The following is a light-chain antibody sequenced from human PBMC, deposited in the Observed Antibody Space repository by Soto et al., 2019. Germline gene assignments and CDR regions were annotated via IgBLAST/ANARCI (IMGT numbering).Light chain of an antibody. CDR1: QSISRS. CDR2: GAS. Sequence: EIVLTQSPAILSVSPGERATLSCRASQSISRSLAWYQQKPGQAPRLLISGASSRATGIPDRFSGSGSGTDFTLTISRLEPEDFAVYYCQQYGSSLRTFGQGTKVDIK. J-gene: IGKJ1*01. V-gene: IGKV3-20*01. CDR3: QQYGSSLRT.